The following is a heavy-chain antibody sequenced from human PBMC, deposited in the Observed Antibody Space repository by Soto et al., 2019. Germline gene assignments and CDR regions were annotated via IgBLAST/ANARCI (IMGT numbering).Heavy chain of an antibody. D-gene: IGHD6-13*01. CDR1: GYTFTGYY. CDR3: ARDGDAAGTYYYYGMDG. Sequence: ASVKVSCKASGYTFTGYYMHWVRQAPGQGLEWMGWINPNSGGTNYAQKFQGWVTMTRDTSISTAYMELSRLRSDDTAVYYCARDGDAAGTYYYYGMDGWGQGTTGTVS. V-gene: IGHV1-2*04. J-gene: IGHJ6*02. CDR2: INPNSGGT.